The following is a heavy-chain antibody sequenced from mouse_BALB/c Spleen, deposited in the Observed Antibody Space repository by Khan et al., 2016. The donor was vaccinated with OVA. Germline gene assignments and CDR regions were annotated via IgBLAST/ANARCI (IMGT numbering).Heavy chain of an antibody. CDR3: ARSFAY. V-gene: IGHV3-2*02. J-gene: IGHJ3*01. CDR1: GYPITSDYA. Sequence: EVELVESGPGLVKPSQSLSLTCTVTGYPITSDYAWNWIRQFPGNKLEWMGYINYSGGTTYLPSLKSRISITRDPSKNQFFLQLNFVTTEDSATYYCARSFAYWGQGTLVTVS. CDR2: INYSGGT.